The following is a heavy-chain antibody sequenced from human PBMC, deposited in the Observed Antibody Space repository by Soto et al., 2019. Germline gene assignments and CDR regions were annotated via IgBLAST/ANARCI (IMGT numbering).Heavy chain of an antibody. J-gene: IGHJ5*02. CDR3: ARVPDR. Sequence: PSETLSLTCNVSGGSIRSYYWSWIRQPPGKRLEWIGYIYYSGYTYYNPSLKSRVTISVDRSKNQFSLKLSSVTAADTAVYYCARVPDRWGQGTLVTVSS. V-gene: IGHV4-59*12. CDR1: GGSIRSYY. CDR2: IYYSGYT. D-gene: IGHD2-2*01.